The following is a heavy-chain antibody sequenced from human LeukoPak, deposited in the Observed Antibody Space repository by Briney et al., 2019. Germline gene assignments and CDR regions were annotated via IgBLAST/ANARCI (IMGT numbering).Heavy chain of an antibody. CDR3: ARDPEQWLVIFDI. D-gene: IGHD6-19*01. J-gene: IGHJ3*02. Sequence: ASVKVSCKASGYTFTSYDINWVRQATGQGLEWMGWMNPNSGNTGYAQKFQGRVTTTRNTSISTAYMELSSLRSEDTAVYYCARDPEQWLVIFDIWGQGTMVTVSS. CDR1: GYTFTSYD. CDR2: MNPNSGNT. V-gene: IGHV1-8*01.